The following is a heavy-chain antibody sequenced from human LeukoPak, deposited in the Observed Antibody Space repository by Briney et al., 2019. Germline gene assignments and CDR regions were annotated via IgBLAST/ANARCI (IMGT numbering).Heavy chain of an antibody. V-gene: IGHV3-53*04. D-gene: IGHD1-26*01. Sequence: GGSLRLSCAASGFTVSSKYMSWVRQAPGKGLEWVSIIYSGGSTYYADSVKGRFTISRHNSKNTLYLQMNSLRAEDTAVYYCARVRWGAFEYWGQGTLVTVSS. CDR1: GFTVSSKY. CDR3: ARVRWGAFEY. CDR2: IYSGGST. J-gene: IGHJ4*02.